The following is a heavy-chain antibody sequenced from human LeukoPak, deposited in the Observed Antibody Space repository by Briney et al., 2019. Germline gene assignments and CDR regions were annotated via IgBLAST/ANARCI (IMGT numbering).Heavy chain of an antibody. V-gene: IGHV4-34*01. CDR1: GGSFSGYY. CDR3: ARGYYDVLTNYPKNFDQ. J-gene: IGHJ4*02. D-gene: IGHD3-9*01. Sequence: SETLSLTCAVYGGSFSGYYWSWICQPPGKGLEWIGEINHSGSTNYNPSLKSRVTISVDTSKNQFSLKLSSVTAADTAVYYCARGYYDVLTNYPKNFDQWGQGTLVTVSS. CDR2: INHSGST.